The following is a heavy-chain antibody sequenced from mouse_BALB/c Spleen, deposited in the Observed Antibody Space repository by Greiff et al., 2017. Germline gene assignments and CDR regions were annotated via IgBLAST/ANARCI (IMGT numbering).Heavy chain of an antibody. CDR2: INPYNDGT. Sequence: VQLQQSGPELVKPGASGKMSCKASGYTFTSYVMHWVKQKPGQGLEWIGYINPYNDGTKYNEKFKGKATLTSDKSSSTAYMELSSLTSEDSAVYYCARLGITTVVPYWGQGTTLTVSS. CDR1: GYTFTSYV. CDR3: ARLGITTVVPY. J-gene: IGHJ2*01. D-gene: IGHD1-1*01. V-gene: IGHV1-14*01.